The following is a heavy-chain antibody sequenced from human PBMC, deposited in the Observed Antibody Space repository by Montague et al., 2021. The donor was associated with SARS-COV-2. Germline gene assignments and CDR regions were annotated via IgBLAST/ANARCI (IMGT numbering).Heavy chain of an antibody. CDR1: GDSISRDGYY. Sequence: TLSLTCSVSGDSISRDGYYWSWIRHLPEKGLEWLALISYSGITYSNPSLESRVTMSVDTSKNHFSLNLRSVTAADTAIYYCARRGETDPNFLDYWGQGTPVTVSS. V-gene: IGHV4-31*03. J-gene: IGHJ4*02. CDR2: ISYSGIT. CDR3: ARRGETDPNFLDY. D-gene: IGHD4/OR15-4a*01.